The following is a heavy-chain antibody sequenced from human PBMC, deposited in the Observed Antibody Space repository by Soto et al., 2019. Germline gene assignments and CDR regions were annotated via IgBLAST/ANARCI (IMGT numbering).Heavy chain of an antibody. V-gene: IGHV3-23*01. J-gene: IGHJ4*02. CDR3: AKPLKFSSTSCSDY. D-gene: IGHD2-2*01. Sequence: EVQLLESGGGLVQPGGSLRLSCAASGFTFSSYAMSWVRQAPGKGLEWVSGISGSGGSTYYADSVKGRFTISRDNSKNTLYLQMNSLRAEDTAVYYCAKPLKFSSTSCSDYWGQGTLVTVSS. CDR1: GFTFSSYA. CDR2: ISGSGGST.